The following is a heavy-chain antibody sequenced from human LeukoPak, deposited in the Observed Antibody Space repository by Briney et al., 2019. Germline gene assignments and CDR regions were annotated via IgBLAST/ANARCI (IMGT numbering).Heavy chain of an antibody. CDR3: ARDMGPTYYDFWGADP. CDR2: INPSGGST. J-gene: IGHJ5*02. D-gene: IGHD3-3*01. V-gene: IGHV1-46*03. Sequence: ASVKVSCKASGGTFTSYYMHWVRQAPGQGLEWMGIINPSGGSTSYAQKFQGRVTMTRDTSTSTVYMELSSLRSEDTAVYYCARDMGPTYYDFWGADPWGQGTLVTVSS. CDR1: GGTFTSYY.